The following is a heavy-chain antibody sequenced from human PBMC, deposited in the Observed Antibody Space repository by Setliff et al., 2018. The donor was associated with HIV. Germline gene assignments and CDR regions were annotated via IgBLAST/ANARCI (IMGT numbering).Heavy chain of an antibody. J-gene: IGHJ6*03. CDR1: GYTFTNYW. V-gene: IGHV5-51*01. CDR2: IYPGDSDT. CDR3: ARHGRGYCSGGSCYSDYYYMDV. D-gene: IGHD2-15*01. Sequence: PGESLKISCKGSGYTFTNYWIGWVRQMPGKGLEWMGIIYPGDSDTRYSPSFQGQVTISADKSISTAYLQWSSLKASDTAMYYCARHGRGYCSGGSCYSDYYYMDVWGKGTTVTVS.